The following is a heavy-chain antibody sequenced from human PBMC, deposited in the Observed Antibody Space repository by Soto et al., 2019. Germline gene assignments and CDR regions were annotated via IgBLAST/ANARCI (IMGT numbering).Heavy chain of an antibody. CDR2: IIPIFGTA. V-gene: IGHV1-69*12. J-gene: IGHJ6*02. CDR1: GGTFSSYA. D-gene: IGHD3-3*01. Sequence: QVQLVQSGAEVKKPVSSVKVSCKASGGTFSSYAISWVRQAPGQGLEWMGGIIPIFGTANYAQKFQGRVTITADESTSTAYMELSSLRSEDTAVYYCARDYDFWSGPYYYGMDVWGQGTTVTVSS. CDR3: ARDYDFWSGPYYYGMDV.